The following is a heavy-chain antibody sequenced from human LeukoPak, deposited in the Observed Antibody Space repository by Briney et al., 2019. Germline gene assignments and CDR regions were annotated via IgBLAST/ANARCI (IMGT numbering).Heavy chain of an antibody. CDR3: ARDTWELQHH. D-gene: IGHD1-26*01. CDR2: IYSGGST. V-gene: IGHV3-66*02. J-gene: IGHJ5*02. CDR1: GFTVSSNY. Sequence: GGSLRLSCAAPGFTVSSNYMSWVRQAPGKGLEWVSVIYSGGSTYYADSVKGRFTISRDNSKNTLYLQMNSLRAEDTAVYYCARDTWELQHHWGQGTLVTVSS.